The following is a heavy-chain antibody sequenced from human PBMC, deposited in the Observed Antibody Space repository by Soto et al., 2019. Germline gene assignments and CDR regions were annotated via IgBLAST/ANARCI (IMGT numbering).Heavy chain of an antibody. D-gene: IGHD5-12*01. CDR1: GYSFTDFA. CDR2: INADKGDT. V-gene: IGHV1-3*01. J-gene: IGHJ5*02. Sequence: QAQLVQSGAEVKKPGASVKVSCKASGYSFTDFAMHWVRLASGQRLEWMGWINADKGDTKYSPKFQGRATITRDTSATTVCMEPRSLRSEDTAVYYCASGPLSGVATIWDYANWFDPWGQGSLVTVST. CDR3: ASGPLSGVATIWDYANWFDP.